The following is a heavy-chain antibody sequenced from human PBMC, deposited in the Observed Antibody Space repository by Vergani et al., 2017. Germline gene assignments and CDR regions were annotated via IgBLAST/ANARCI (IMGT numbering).Heavy chain of an antibody. V-gene: IGHV2-70*04. D-gene: IGHD7-27*01. CDR1: GFSLSTSGMR. J-gene: IGHJ4*02. CDR2: IDWDDDK. Sequence: QVTLKESGPALVKPTQTLTLTCTFSGFSLSTSGMRVSWIRQPPGKALEWLARIDWDDDKFYSTSLKTRLTISKDTSKNQVVLIMTNMDPVDTATYYCARSSNWGSTGFDYWGQGTLVTVSS. CDR3: ARSSNWGSTGFDY.